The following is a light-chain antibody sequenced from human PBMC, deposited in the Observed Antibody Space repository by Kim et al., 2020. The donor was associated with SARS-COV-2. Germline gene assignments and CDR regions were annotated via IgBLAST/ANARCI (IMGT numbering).Light chain of an antibody. CDR3: AAWDNSLSVHYV. Sequence: QSVLTQPPSASGTPGQMVTISCSGSSSNIGSNYVYWYQQLPGAAPKLLIYENYQRPSGVPDRFSGSKSGTSASLAISGLRSEDEADYYCAAWDNSLSVHYVFGTGTKVTVL. CDR1: SSNIGSNY. CDR2: ENY. J-gene: IGLJ1*01. V-gene: IGLV1-47*01.